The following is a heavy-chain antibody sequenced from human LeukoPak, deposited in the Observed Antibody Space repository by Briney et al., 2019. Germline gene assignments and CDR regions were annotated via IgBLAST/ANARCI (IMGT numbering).Heavy chain of an antibody. CDR1: DFSFITYA. CDR3: ARETRGYSYGYRNYYYYMDV. Sequence: PGRSLRLSCAASDFSFITYAMSWVRQAPGKGLEWVSVIYSGGSTYYADSVKGRFTISRDNSKNTLYLQMNSLRAEDTAVYYCARETRGYSYGYRNYYYYMDVWGKGTTVTISS. J-gene: IGHJ6*03. CDR2: IYSGGST. V-gene: IGHV3-66*01. D-gene: IGHD5-18*01.